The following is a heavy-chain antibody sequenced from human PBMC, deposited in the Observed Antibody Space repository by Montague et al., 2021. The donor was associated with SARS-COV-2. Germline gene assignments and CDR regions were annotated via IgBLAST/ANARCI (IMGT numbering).Heavy chain of an antibody. CDR2: ISGSGGST. CDR1: GFTFSSYA. V-gene: IGHV3-23*01. CDR3: AKDQFVYDFWSGYGTLDY. J-gene: IGHJ4*02. D-gene: IGHD3-3*01. Sequence: SLRLSCAASGFTFSSYAMSWVRQAPGKGLEWVSAISGSGGSTYYADSVKGRFTISRDNSKNTLYLQMNSLRAEDTAVYYCAKDQFVYDFWSGYGTLDYWGQGTLVTVSS.